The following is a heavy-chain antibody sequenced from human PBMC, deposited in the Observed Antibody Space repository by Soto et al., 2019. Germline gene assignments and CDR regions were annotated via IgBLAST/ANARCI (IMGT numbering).Heavy chain of an antibody. D-gene: IGHD1-7*01. J-gene: IGHJ4*02. Sequence: ASVKVSCKASGYTFISYAIHWVRQAPGQRLEWMGWINAGNGNTKYSQKFQGRVTITRDTSASTAYMELTSLRSEDTAVYYCATELQGIYYFDYWGQGALVSVSS. CDR2: INAGNGNT. CDR3: ATELQGIYYFDY. CDR1: GYTFISYA. V-gene: IGHV1-3*01.